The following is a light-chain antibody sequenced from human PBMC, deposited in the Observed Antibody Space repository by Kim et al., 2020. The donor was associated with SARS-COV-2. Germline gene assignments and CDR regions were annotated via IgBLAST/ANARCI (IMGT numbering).Light chain of an antibody. V-gene: IGKV3-15*01. Sequence: EIVMTQSPATLSVSPGERATLSCRASQSVSSNLAWYQQKPGQAPRLLIYGASTRATGIPAMFSGSGSGTEFTLTISSLQSEDFAVYYCQQYNNWPLLFGQGTKLEI. CDR2: GAS. CDR3: QQYNNWPLL. CDR1: QSVSSN. J-gene: IGKJ2*01.